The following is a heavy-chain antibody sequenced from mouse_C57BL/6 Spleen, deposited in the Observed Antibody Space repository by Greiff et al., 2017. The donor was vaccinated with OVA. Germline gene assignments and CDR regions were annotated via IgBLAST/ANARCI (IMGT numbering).Heavy chain of an antibody. CDR1: GYTFTSYW. J-gene: IGHJ3*01. D-gene: IGHD2-4*01. CDR2: IDPSDSYT. Sequence: VQLQQPGAELVMPGASVKLSCKAYGYTFTSYWMHWVKQRPGQGLEWIGEIDPSDSYTNYNQKFKGKSTLTVDKSSSTAYMQLSSPTSEDSAVYYCARLGDYDRVGAYWGQGTLVTVSA. CDR3: ARLGDYDRVGAY. V-gene: IGHV1-69*01.